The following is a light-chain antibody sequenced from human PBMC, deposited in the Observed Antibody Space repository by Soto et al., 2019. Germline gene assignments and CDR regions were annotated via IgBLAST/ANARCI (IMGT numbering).Light chain of an antibody. CDR2: GAS. Sequence: DIRMTQSPSSLSASVGDRVTITCRASQTISSYLNWYHQKPGKTPQLLIYGASTLQSGAPSRFSGSGSGTHFTLTIISLQPEDFATYYCQQIYTTPYTFGQGTKLEIK. J-gene: IGKJ2*01. CDR1: QTISSY. CDR3: QQIYTTPYT. V-gene: IGKV1-39*01.